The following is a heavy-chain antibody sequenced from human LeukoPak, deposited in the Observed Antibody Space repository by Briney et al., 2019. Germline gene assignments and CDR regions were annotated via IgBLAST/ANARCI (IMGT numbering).Heavy chain of an antibody. CDR3: ATYSSSTGNIDY. V-gene: IGHV3-7*01. Sequence: GGSLRLSCAASAFTFGTYWMNWVRQAPGKGLEWVANIKQDGSAKYYVDSVKGRFTISRDNSKNSLYLQMNSLRAEDTAVYYCATYSSSTGNIDYWGQGTLVTVSS. D-gene: IGHD6-6*01. J-gene: IGHJ4*02. CDR2: IKQDGSAK. CDR1: AFTFGTYW.